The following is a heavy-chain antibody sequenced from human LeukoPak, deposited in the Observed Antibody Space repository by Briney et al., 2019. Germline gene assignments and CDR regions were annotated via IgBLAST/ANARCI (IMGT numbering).Heavy chain of an antibody. CDR1: GFTFSSYS. CDR2: ISGSGGST. J-gene: IGHJ3*02. CDR3: AKGDDYGDYGPAFDI. Sequence: GGSLRLSCAASGFTFSSYSMNWVRQAPGKGLERVSAISGSGGSTYYADSVKGRFTISRDNSKNTLYLQMNSLRAEDTAVYYCAKGDDYGDYGPAFDIWGQGTMVTVSS. V-gene: IGHV3-23*01. D-gene: IGHD4-17*01.